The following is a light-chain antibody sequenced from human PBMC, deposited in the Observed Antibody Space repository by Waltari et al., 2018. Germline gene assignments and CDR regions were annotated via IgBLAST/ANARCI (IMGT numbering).Light chain of an antibody. J-gene: IGLJ2*01. V-gene: IGLV1-44*01. Sequence: QSVLTQPPSASGTPGQRVTIPCSGSSSNIGTSSVTWYQHVSGTAPKLLMHFNSQRPSGVPDRFSGSKSGTSASLAISGLQSEDEADYYCAAWDDGLTVVVFGGGTKLTVL. CDR1: SSNIGTSS. CDR2: FNS. CDR3: AAWDDGLTVVV.